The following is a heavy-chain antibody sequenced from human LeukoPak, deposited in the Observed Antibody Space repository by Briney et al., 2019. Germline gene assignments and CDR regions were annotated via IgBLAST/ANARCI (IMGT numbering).Heavy chain of an antibody. V-gene: IGHV3-7*01. CDR1: GFTFSSYW. D-gene: IGHD3-10*01. CDR3: ARDPLWFGSALPYEH. Sequence: PGGSLRLPCAASGFTFSSYWMSWVRQAPGKGLEWVANIKQDGSEKYYVDSVKGRFTISRDNAKNSLYLQMNSLRAEDTAVYYCARDPLWFGSALPYEHWGQGTLITVSS. J-gene: IGHJ4*02. CDR2: IKQDGSEK.